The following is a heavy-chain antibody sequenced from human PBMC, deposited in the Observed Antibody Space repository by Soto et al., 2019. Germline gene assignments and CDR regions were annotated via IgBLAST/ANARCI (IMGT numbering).Heavy chain of an antibody. Sequence: PSETLSLTCAVSGGSISSSNWWSWVRQPPGKGLEWIGEIYHSGSTNYNPSLKSRVTISVDKSKNQFSLKLSFVTTADTAVYYCARVAVAGTRVDYWGQGTLVTVSS. CDR1: GGSISSSNW. J-gene: IGHJ4*02. V-gene: IGHV4-4*02. CDR3: ARVAVAGTRVDY. CDR2: IYHSGST. D-gene: IGHD6-19*01.